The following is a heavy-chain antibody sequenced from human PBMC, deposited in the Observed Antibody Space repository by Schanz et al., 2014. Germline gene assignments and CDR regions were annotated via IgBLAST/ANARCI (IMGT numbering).Heavy chain of an antibody. J-gene: IGHJ2*01. D-gene: IGHD1-1*01. CDR2: VFPNGIT. CDR3: ARDTTWRLDL. CDR1: GGSIRSGTYY. V-gene: IGHV4-61*02. Sequence: QVQLQESGPGLVKPSQTLSLTCTVSGGSIRSGTYYWSWIRQPAGKALEWVGRVFPNGITNYNPSLKRRVTIALDTTRNQFSLTMTSRAAADTAVYYCARDTTWRLDLWGRGTLVTVSS.